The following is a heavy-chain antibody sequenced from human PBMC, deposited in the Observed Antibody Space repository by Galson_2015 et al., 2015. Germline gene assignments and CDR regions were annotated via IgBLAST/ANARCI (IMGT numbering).Heavy chain of an antibody. CDR2: VSSDGTRT. V-gene: IGHV3-74*01. CDR3: ARDRGSRSEYSYMDV. J-gene: IGHJ6*03. D-gene: IGHD2/OR15-2a*01. Sequence: FLRLSCAASGFTLSSYWMHWVRQAPGKGLVWVSRVSSDGTRTIYADSVKGRFTISRDNAKNTLYLQMNSLRAEDTAVYYCARDRGSRSEYSYMDVWGKGTTVTVSS. CDR1: GFTLSSYW.